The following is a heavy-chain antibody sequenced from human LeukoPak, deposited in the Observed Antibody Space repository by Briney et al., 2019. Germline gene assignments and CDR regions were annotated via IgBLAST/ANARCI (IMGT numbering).Heavy chain of an antibody. CDR1: GGSISSYY. CDR3: ARGPRLLVLGT. Sequence: SETLSLTCTVSGGSISSYYWSWIRQPPGKGLEWIGYIYYSGSTNYNPSLKSRVTISIDTSKNQFSLKLSSVTAADTAVYYCARGPRLLVLGTWGQGTLVTVSS. V-gene: IGHV4-59*01. J-gene: IGHJ4*02. D-gene: IGHD6-6*01. CDR2: IYYSGST.